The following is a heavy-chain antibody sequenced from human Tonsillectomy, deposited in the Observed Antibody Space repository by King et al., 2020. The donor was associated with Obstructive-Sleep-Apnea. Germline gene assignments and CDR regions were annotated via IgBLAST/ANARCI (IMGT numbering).Heavy chain of an antibody. J-gene: IGHJ2*01. D-gene: IGHD2-2*01. CDR2: IYYSGST. CDR3: ARGARYCSSTSCSRWYFDL. CDR1: GGSISSSSYY. V-gene: IGHV4-39*07. Sequence: QLQESGPGLVKPSETLSLTCTVSGGSISSSSYYWGWIRQPPGKGLEWIGSIYYSGSTYYNPSLKSRVTISVDTSKNQFSLTLSSVTAADTAVYYCARGARYCSSTSCSRWYFDLWGRGTLVTVSS.